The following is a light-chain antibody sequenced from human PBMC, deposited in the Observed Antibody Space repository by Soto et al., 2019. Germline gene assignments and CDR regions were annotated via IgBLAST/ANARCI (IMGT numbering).Light chain of an antibody. CDR1: SSNIGAGYD. CDR3: QSYDSSLSGVV. J-gene: IGLJ2*01. CDR2: ANS. V-gene: IGLV1-40*01. Sequence: QSVLTQPPSVSGAPGQRVTISCTGSSSNIGAGYDVHWYQQLPGTAPKLLIYANSNRPSGVPDRFSDSKSGTSASLAITGLQAEDEADYYCQSYDSSLSGVVFGGGTKLTVL.